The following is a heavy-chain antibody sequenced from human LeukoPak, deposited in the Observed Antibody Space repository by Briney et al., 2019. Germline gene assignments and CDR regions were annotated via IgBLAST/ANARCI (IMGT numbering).Heavy chain of an antibody. D-gene: IGHD4-17*01. CDR1: GFSFSSYA. V-gene: IGHV3-23*01. CDR2: ISGSGGST. Sequence: GGSLRLSCAASGFSFSSYAINWVRQAPGKGLEWVSAISGSGGSTYYADSVKGRFTISRDFSKNTLYLQMNNLRAEDTAVYYCATGPYGDYVQVQAFDIWGQGTMVTVSS. J-gene: IGHJ3*02. CDR3: ATGPYGDYVQVQAFDI.